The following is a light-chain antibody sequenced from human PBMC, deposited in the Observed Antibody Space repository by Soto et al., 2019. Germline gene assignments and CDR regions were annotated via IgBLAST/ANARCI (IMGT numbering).Light chain of an antibody. V-gene: IGKV1-39*01. J-gene: IGKJ1*01. CDR1: QSISSY. CDR3: QQSYSTPRT. CDR2: AAS. Sequence: DIQMTPSPSSLSASVGDRVTITCRASQSISSYLNWYQQKPGKAPKLLIYAASSLHSGVPSRFSGSGSGTDFTLTISSLQPEDFATYYCQQSYSTPRTFGQGTKAEIK.